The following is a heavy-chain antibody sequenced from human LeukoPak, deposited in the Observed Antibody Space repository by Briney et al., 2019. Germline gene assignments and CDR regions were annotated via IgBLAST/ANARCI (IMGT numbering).Heavy chain of an antibody. D-gene: IGHD3-10*01. V-gene: IGHV3-30*04. CDR2: ISYDGINK. CDR1: GFTFDNYA. Sequence: PGGSLRLSCAASGFTFDNYAMHWVRQAPGRGLGWVAVISYDGINKFYADSVKGRFTISRDNSKNTLYLQMSNLRPEDTAVYYCATDLTRHGESPKFDPWGQGTLVTVSS. J-gene: IGHJ5*02. CDR3: ATDLTRHGESPKFDP.